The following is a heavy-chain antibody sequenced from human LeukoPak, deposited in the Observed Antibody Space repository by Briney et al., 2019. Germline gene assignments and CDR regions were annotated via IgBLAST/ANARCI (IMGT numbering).Heavy chain of an antibody. V-gene: IGHV3-7*01. CDR1: GFTFSSYW. CDR2: IKQDGSEK. J-gene: IGHJ4*02. Sequence: GGSLRLSCAASGFTFSSYWMSWVRQAPGKGLEWVANIKQDGSEKYYVDSVKGRFIISRDNAKNSLYLQMNSLRAEDTAVYYCAREGPYSYEGYWGQGTLVTVSS. D-gene: IGHD5-18*01. CDR3: AREGPYSYEGY.